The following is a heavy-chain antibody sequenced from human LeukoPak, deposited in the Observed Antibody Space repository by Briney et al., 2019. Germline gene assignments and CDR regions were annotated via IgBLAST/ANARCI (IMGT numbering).Heavy chain of an antibody. Sequence: SETLSLTCTVSGGSISSSSYYWGWIRQPPGKGLEWIGSIYYSGSTYYNPSLKSRVTISVDTSKNQFSLKLSSVTAADTAVYYCASLGVPSGADYWGQGTLVTVSS. CDR3: ASLGVPSGADY. CDR1: GGSISSSSYY. D-gene: IGHD3-16*01. V-gene: IGHV4-39*07. CDR2: IYYSGST. J-gene: IGHJ4*02.